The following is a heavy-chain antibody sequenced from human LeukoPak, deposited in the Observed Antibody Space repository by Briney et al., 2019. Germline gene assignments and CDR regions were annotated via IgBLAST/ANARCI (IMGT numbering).Heavy chain of an antibody. CDR3: ATAPIFGVVIMVFDY. Sequence: ASVKVSCKASGYTFTNYGVTWVRQAPGQGLEWMGWISTYNGNTNYAQKFQGRVTMTTDTSTSTAYMELRSLRSDDTAVYYCATAPIFGVVIMVFDYWGQGTLVTVSS. D-gene: IGHD3-3*01. CDR2: ISTYNGNT. CDR1: GYTFTNYG. V-gene: IGHV1-18*01. J-gene: IGHJ4*02.